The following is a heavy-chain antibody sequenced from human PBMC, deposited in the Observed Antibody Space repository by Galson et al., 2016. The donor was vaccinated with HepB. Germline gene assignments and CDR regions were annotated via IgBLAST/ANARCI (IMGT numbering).Heavy chain of an antibody. D-gene: IGHD1-7*01. CDR2: IKQDGSEK. Sequence: SLRLSCAASGFTFDTYWMTWVRQAPGKGLEWVANIKQDGSEKYYVDSVKGRFAISRDNAKNSLYLQMNSLRAEDTAIYYCARWFRITGTTGENYWGQGTLVTVSS. J-gene: IGHJ4*02. V-gene: IGHV3-7*03. CDR1: GFTFDTYW. CDR3: ARWFRITGTTGENY.